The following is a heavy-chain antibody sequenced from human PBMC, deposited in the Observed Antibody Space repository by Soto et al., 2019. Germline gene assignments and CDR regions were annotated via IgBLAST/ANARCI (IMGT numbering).Heavy chain of an antibody. Sequence: GGSLRLSCSASGFTFSSYAMHWVRQAPGKGLEYVSAISSNGGSTYYADSVKGRFTISRDNSKNTLYLQMSSLRDEDTALYYCVKERYSSSWYAFDIWGQGTMVTVSS. V-gene: IGHV3-64D*09. CDR3: VKERYSSSWYAFDI. J-gene: IGHJ3*02. D-gene: IGHD6-13*01. CDR1: GFTFSSYA. CDR2: ISSNGGST.